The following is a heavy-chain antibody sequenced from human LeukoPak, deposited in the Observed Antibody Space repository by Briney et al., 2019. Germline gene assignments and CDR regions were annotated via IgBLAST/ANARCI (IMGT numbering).Heavy chain of an antibody. Sequence: PGGSLRLSCAASGFTFSSYWMSWVRQAPGKGLEWVANIKQDGSEKYYVDSVKGRFTISRDNAKNSLYLQMNSLRAEDTAVYYCARVGQWLVRSNYYYYYGMDVWGQGTTVTVSS. J-gene: IGHJ6*02. CDR1: GFTFSSYW. CDR2: IKQDGSEK. CDR3: ARVGQWLVRSNYYYYYGMDV. V-gene: IGHV3-7*01. D-gene: IGHD6-19*01.